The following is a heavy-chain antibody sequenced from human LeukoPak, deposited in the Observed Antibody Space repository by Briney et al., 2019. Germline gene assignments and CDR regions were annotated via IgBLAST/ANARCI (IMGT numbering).Heavy chain of an antibody. D-gene: IGHD2-21*02. J-gene: IGHJ3*02. Sequence: ASVKVSCKASGYTFTSYDINWVRQATGQGLEWMGWMNPNSGNTGYAQKFQGRVTMTRNTSISTAYMELSSLRSEDTAVYYCASALPRDYAFDIWGQGTMVTVSS. CDR2: MNPNSGNT. V-gene: IGHV1-8*01. CDR1: GYTFTSYD. CDR3: ASALPRDYAFDI.